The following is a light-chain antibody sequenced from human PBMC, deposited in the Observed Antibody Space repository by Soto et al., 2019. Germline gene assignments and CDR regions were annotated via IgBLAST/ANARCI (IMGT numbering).Light chain of an antibody. V-gene: IGKV3-20*01. Sequence: EIVLTQSPATLSLSPGERATLSCRASQSVTSYLAWYQQRPGQAPRLLIYDASRRATGIPARFSGSGSGTDFTLTISRLEPEDFAVYYCQQYGSLPRTFGQGTKVDIK. J-gene: IGKJ1*01. CDR1: QSVTSY. CDR2: DAS. CDR3: QQYGSLPRT.